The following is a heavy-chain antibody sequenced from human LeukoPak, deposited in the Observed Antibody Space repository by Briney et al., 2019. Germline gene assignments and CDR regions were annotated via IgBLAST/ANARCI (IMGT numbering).Heavy chain of an antibody. D-gene: IGHD3-10*01. CDR3: ARDGGFGELFPFDY. V-gene: IGHV3-7*01. J-gene: IGHJ4*02. CDR2: INEDGSEK. CDR1: GFTFSSYW. Sequence: QPGGSLRLSCAASGFTFSSYWMSWVRQAPGKGLEWVANINEDGSEKYYVDSVKGRFTISRDNAKNSLYLQMNSLRAEDTAVYYCARDGGFGELFPFDYWGQGTLVTVSS.